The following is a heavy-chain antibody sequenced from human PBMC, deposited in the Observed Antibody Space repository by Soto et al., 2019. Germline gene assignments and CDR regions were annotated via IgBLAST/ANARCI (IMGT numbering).Heavy chain of an antibody. CDR3: ARIGSYANKNYFDY. D-gene: IGHD1-26*01. V-gene: IGHV4-39*01. Sequence: QLQLQESGPGLVKPSETLSLTCTVSGGSISSSSYYWGWIRQPPGKGLEWIGSIYYSGSTYYNPSLKSRVTISVDTSKNQFSLKLSSVTAADTAVYYCARIGSYANKNYFDYWGQGTLVTVSS. CDR2: IYYSGST. CDR1: GGSISSSSYY. J-gene: IGHJ4*02.